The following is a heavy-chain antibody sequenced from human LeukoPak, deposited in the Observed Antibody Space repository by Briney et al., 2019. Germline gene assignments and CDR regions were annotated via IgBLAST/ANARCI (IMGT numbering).Heavy chain of an antibody. CDR2: INAGNGNT. J-gene: IGHJ4*02. V-gene: IGHV1-3*01. D-gene: IGHD3-22*01. CDR3: AKAPNYYDSSGHTVY. CDR1: GYTFTSYA. Sequence: GASVKVSCKASGYTFTSYAMHWVRQAPGQRLEWMGWINAGNGNTKYSQKFQGRVTITRDTSASTAYMELSSLRSEDTAVYYCAKAPNYYDSSGHTVYWGQGTLVTVSS.